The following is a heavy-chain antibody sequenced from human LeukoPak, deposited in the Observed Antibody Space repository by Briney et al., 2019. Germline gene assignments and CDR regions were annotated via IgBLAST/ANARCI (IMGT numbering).Heavy chain of an antibody. CDR2: SYYSGRT. V-gene: IGHV4-39*01. D-gene: IGHD3-22*01. J-gene: IGHJ4*02. CDR3: ASSPSGYWWHFDC. Sequence: TWETLSLTCTVSGGSISSNNYYWGWIRQPPGKGLVWIGSSYYSGRTYNNPSLKSRVTISVDTTKSQFSLKPTSVTAADTAVYYCASSPSGYWWHFDCWGQGTLVTVPS. CDR1: GGSISSNNYY.